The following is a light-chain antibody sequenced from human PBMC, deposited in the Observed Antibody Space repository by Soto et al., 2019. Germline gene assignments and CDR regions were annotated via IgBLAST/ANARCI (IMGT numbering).Light chain of an antibody. CDR2: EVS. CDR1: SSDVGGYNY. V-gene: IGLV2-14*01. CDR3: SSYTSSSTPYV. Sequence: ALTQPASVSGSPGQSITISCTGTSSDVGGYNYVSWYQQHPGKAPKSMIYEVSNRPSGVSNRFSGSKSGNTASLTISGLQAEDEADYYCSSYTSSSTPYVFGTGTKVTVL. J-gene: IGLJ1*01.